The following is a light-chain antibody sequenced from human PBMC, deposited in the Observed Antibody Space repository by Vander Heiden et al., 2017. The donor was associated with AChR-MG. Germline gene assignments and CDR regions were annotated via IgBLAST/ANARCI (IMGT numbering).Light chain of an antibody. J-gene: IGKJ1*01. CDR3: QQYGSYLWT. Sequence: EIVLTQSPGTLSLSPGERATLSCRASQSVSSSYLAWYQQKPGQAPRLLIYDASSRATGIPDRFTGSGSGTDFTLTISRLEPEDFAVYYYQQYGSYLWTVGQGTKVEI. CDR1: QSVSSSY. CDR2: DAS. V-gene: IGKV3-20*01.